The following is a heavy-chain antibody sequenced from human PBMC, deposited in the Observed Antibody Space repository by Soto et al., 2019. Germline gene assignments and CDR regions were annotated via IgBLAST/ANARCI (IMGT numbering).Heavy chain of an antibody. V-gene: IGHV3-23*01. Sequence: EVQLLESGGGLVQPGGSLRLSCAASGFTFGNYGMNWVRQAPGKGLEWVSGISGGGGSTYYGDSVKGRFTISRDPSKNTVFLEMNSLRAEDTAVYYCAKGFIVVVTVIRPDDAFDVWGQETLVTVSS. CDR2: ISGGGGST. D-gene: IGHD2-21*02. CDR3: AKGFIVVVTVIRPDDAFDV. J-gene: IGHJ3*01. CDR1: GFTFGNYG.